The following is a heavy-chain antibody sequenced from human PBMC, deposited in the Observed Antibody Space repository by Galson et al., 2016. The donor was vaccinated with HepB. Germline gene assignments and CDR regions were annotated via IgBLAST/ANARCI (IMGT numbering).Heavy chain of an antibody. CDR2: IGFDGTNK. CDR3: AKDGIRGYFYGSGSYFDN. CDR1: GFSFSSFG. V-gene: IGHV3-33*06. Sequence: LRLSCAASGFSFSSFGMHWVRQTPGKGLEWVAVIGFDGTNKKYADSVKGRFIISRDNSKNTLYVQMNSLRAEDTAVYYCAKDGIRGYFYGSGSYFDNWGQGTLVTVSS. D-gene: IGHD3-10*01. J-gene: IGHJ4*02.